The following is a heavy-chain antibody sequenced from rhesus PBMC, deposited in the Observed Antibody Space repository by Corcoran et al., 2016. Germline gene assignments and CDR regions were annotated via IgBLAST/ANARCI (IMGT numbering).Heavy chain of an antibody. CDR3: ARNSYSNQMYYCDY. Sequence: QVQLQESGPGLVKPSETLSLTCAVSGGSISSGYGWSWIRPPPGKGLEWIGYIYGSSGNTYYNPSLKSRGTISKDTSKNQFSLKLSSVTAADTAVYYCARNSYSNQMYYCDYWGQGVLVTVSS. J-gene: IGHJ4*01. CDR2: IYGSSGNT. V-gene: IGHV4S7*01. CDR1: GGSISSGYG. D-gene: IGHD4-23*01.